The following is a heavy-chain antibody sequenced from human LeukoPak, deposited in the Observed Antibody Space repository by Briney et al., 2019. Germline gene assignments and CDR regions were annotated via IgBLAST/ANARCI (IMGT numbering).Heavy chain of an antibody. J-gene: IGHJ4*02. V-gene: IGHV4-59*08. Sequence: SETLSLTCTVSGGSISSYYWSWIRQPPGKGLEWIGYIYYSGSTNYNPSLKGRVTISVDTSKNQFSLKLSSVTAADTAVYYCARRGGDYGDFHFDYWGQGTLVTVSS. CDR2: IYYSGST. D-gene: IGHD4-17*01. CDR1: GGSISSYY. CDR3: ARRGGDYGDFHFDY.